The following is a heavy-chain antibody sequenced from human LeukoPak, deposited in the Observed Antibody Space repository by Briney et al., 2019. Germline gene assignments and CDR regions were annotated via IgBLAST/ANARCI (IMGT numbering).Heavy chain of an antibody. CDR1: GASIGHFY. D-gene: IGHD3-10*01. Sequence: SETLSLTCTVSGASIGHFYWTWIRQSPGKGLEWIGFIYYSGSTNYNPSLQSRVTISVDTSTNQFSLKLNSVTAADTAVYYCARVRYYYGSGSYSQNWFDPWGQGTLVTVSS. CDR3: ARVRYYYGSGSYSQNWFDP. CDR2: IYYSGST. V-gene: IGHV4-59*01. J-gene: IGHJ5*02.